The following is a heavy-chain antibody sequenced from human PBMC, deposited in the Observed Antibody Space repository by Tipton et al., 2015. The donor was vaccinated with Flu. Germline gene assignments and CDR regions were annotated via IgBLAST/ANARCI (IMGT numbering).Heavy chain of an antibody. J-gene: IGHJ4*02. Sequence: TLSLTCAVSGGSIDNSGYYWGWIRQPPGKGLEWVGSVYYSGSTYYNPSLKSRVTISVDTSKSQFSLMLRSVTAADTAVYYCARYAYPHVDNWGQGTLVTVSS. V-gene: IGHV4-39*01. CDR3: ARYAYPHVDN. CDR2: VYYSGST. CDR1: GGSIDNSGYY. D-gene: IGHD3-16*01.